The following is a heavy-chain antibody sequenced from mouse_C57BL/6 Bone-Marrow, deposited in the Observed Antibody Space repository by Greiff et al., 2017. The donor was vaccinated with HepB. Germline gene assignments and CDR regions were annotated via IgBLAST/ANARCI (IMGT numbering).Heavy chain of an antibody. J-gene: IGHJ2*01. Sequence: VMLVESGAELVRPGTSVKMSCKASGYTFTNYWIGWAKQRPGHGLEWIGDIYPGGGYTNYNEKFKGKSTLTADKSSSTAYMQFSSLTSEDSAIYYCARTLLYYFDYRGQGTTLTVSS. V-gene: IGHV1-63*01. D-gene: IGHD1-1*02. CDR1: GYTFTNYW. CDR3: ARTLLYYFDY. CDR2: IYPGGGYT.